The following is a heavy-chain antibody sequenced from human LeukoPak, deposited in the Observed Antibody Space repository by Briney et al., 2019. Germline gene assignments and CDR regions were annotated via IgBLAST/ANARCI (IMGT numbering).Heavy chain of an antibody. V-gene: IGHV3-64D*09. CDR1: GFTFSMYA. Sequence: GGSLRLSCSASGFTFSMYAMHWVRQAPGRGLEYVSGISSNGGSTYYADSVKGRSTISRDNSKNTLYLQMSSLRTEDTAVFYCVKARNENSYFYDAFDMWGQGTMDTVSS. J-gene: IGHJ3*02. CDR3: VKARNENSYFYDAFDM. CDR2: ISSNGGST. D-gene: IGHD5-18*01.